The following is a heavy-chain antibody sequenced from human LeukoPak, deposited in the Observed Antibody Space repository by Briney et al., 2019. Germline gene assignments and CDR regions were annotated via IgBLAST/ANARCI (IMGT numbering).Heavy chain of an antibody. Sequence: PGGALRLSCGTSGITLSNYAMRLGRQAPGEGVEWGSTIRGSGGSTNYADSVKGRFTISRDNSKNTLYLQMNSLRAEDTAVYYCAKDRSDDSRWYVGSHWGQGTLVTVSS. CDR3: AKDRSDDSRWYVGSH. D-gene: IGHD6-13*01. J-gene: IGHJ4*02. CDR2: IRGSGGST. V-gene: IGHV3-23*01. CDR1: GITLSNYA.